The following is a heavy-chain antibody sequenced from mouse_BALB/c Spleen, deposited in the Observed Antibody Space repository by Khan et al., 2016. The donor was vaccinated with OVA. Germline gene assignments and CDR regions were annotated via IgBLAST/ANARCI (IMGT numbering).Heavy chain of an antibody. CDR3: ASHLTGSFDY. Sequence: EVELVESGGDLVKPGGSLKLSCAASGFTFSSYSMSWVRQTPDKRLEWVATISSGGDYTYYPDNVKGRFTISRDNAKNTLYLHKSSLKSEDTAMYYCASHLTGSFDYWGQGTLVTVSA. CDR1: GFTFSSYS. V-gene: IGHV5-6*01. CDR2: ISSGGDYT. D-gene: IGHD4-1*01. J-gene: IGHJ3*01.